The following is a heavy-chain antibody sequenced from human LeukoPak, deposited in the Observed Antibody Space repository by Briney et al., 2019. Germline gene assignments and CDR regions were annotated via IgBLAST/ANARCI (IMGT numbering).Heavy chain of an antibody. CDR3: ARGDEVGANNY. V-gene: IGHV1-18*01. CDR2: INAYNGNT. Sequence: ASVKVSCKASGYRFVTYGFSWVRQAPGQGLEWMGWINAYNGNTNYAQKFQGRVTMTRDTSISTAYMELSRLRSDDTAVYYCARGDEVGANNYWGQGTLVTVSS. D-gene: IGHD1-26*01. CDR1: GYRFVTYG. J-gene: IGHJ4*02.